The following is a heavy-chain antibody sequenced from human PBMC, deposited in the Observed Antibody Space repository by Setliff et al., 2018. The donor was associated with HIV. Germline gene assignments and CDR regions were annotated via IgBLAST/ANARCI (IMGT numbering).Heavy chain of an antibody. J-gene: IGHJ3*02. D-gene: IGHD1-26*01. Sequence: PSETLSLTCTVSGGSISSSSYYWGWIRQPPGKGLEWIGSIYYSGSTYYNPSLKSRVIISVDTSKNQFSLKLSSVTAADTAVYYCARGARALGGDAFDTWGQGTMVTVSS. V-gene: IGHV4-39*07. CDR1: GGSISSSSYY. CDR3: ARGARALGGDAFDT. CDR2: IYYSGST.